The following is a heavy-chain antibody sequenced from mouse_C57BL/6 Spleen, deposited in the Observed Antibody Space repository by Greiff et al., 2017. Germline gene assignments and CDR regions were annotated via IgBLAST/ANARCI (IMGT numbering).Heavy chain of an antibody. J-gene: IGHJ3*01. D-gene: IGHD2-5*01. CDR1: GYTFTSYW. CDR3: ARYSNPGGFAY. Sequence: VQLQQPGAELVMPGASVKLSCKASGYTFTSYWMHWVKQRPGQGLEWIGEIDPSDSYTNYNQKFKGKSTLTVDKSSSTAYMQLSSLTSEDSAVYYCARYSNPGGFAYWGQGTLVTVSA. CDR2: IDPSDSYT. V-gene: IGHV1-69*01.